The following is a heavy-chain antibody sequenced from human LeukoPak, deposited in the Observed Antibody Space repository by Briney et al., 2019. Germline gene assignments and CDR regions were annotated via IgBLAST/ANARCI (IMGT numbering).Heavy chain of an antibody. D-gene: IGHD2-2*01. CDR2: IYYSGST. V-gene: IGHV4-59*01. CDR1: GGSISSYY. J-gene: IGHJ4*02. CDR3: ARVGSSTNGEIDY. Sequence: PSQTLSLTCTVSGGSISSYYWSWIRQPPGKGLEWIGYIYYSGSTNYNPSLKSRVTISVDTSKNQFSLKLSSVTAADTAVYYCARVGSSTNGEIDYWGQGTLVTVSS.